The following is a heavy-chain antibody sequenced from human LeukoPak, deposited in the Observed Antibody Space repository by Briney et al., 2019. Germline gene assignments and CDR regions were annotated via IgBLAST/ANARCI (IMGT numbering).Heavy chain of an antibody. V-gene: IGHV3-23*01. Sequence: GGSLRLSCTASGFTFRTYAMDWVRQAPGKGLEWLSGISGSGNGTYYADSVKGRFIISRDNSKNMVYLQMNSLTVEDTATYYCAKRTMSAFDSWGQGTLLIVSS. J-gene: IGHJ4*02. D-gene: IGHD5-24*01. CDR1: GFTFRTYA. CDR3: AKRTMSAFDS. CDR2: ISGSGNGT.